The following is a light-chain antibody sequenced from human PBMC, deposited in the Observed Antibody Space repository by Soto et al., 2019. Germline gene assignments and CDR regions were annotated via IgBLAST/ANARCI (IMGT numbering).Light chain of an antibody. CDR3: QQRSNWPPKIT. CDR1: QSVSSSY. CDR2: DAS. Sequence: EIALTQSPGTLSLSPGERATLSGLASQSVSSSYLAWYQQKPGQAPRLLISDASNRATGIPARFSGSGSETDFTLTISSLEPEDSAVYYCQQRSNWPPKITFGQGTRLEIK. J-gene: IGKJ5*01. V-gene: IGKV3D-20*02.